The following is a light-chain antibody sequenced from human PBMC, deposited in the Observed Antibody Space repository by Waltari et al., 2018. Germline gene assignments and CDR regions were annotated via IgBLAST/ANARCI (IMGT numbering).Light chain of an antibody. CDR1: QGVSRT. CDR3: QHYVSLPVT. V-gene: IGKV3-20*01. Sequence: EIVLTQSPGTLSLSPGERATLSCRASQGVSRTLAWYQQKPGQAPRLLIYDASNRATGIPDRFSGSGSGTDFSLTITRLEPEDFAVYYCQHYVSLPVTFGQGTKVEIK. J-gene: IGKJ1*01. CDR2: DAS.